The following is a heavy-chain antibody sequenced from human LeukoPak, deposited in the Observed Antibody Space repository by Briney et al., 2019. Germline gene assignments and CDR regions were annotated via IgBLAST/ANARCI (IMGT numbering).Heavy chain of an antibody. CDR3: ARSWRRFNYYYMDV. D-gene: IGHD3-3*01. CDR2: INHSGST. Sequence: PSETLSLTCAVYGTSFSAYYWTWIRQPPGKGLEWIGEINHSGSTNYDPSLKSRVTISFDTSKNQFSLRLSSVTAADTAVYYCARSWRRFNYYYMDVWGKGTTVTVSS. V-gene: IGHV4-34*01. J-gene: IGHJ6*03. CDR1: GTSFSAYY.